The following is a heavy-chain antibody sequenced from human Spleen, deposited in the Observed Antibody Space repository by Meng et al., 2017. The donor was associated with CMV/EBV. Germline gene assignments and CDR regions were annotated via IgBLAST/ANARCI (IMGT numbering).Heavy chain of an antibody. Sequence: GGSLRLSCAASGFTFTKYAIHWVRQAPGKGLEWVSSISSSSSYIYYADSVKGRFTISRDNAKNSLYLQMNSLRAEDTAVYYCARASRDISGYYYDYFDSWGQGTLVTVSS. CDR3: ARASRDISGYYYDYFDS. CDR1: GFTFTKYA. D-gene: IGHD3-22*01. CDR2: ISSSSSYI. V-gene: IGHV3-21*01. J-gene: IGHJ4*02.